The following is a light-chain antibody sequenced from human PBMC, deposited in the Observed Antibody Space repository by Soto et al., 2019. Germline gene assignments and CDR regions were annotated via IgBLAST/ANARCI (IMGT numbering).Light chain of an antibody. CDR2: SNN. V-gene: IGLV1-44*01. J-gene: IGLJ2*01. CDR1: SSNVGSNT. CDR3: AAWDDSLNVV. Sequence: QSVLTQPPSASGTPGQRVTISCFGSSSNVGSNTVNWYRQLPGTAPKLLIYSNNQRPSGVPDRFSGSKSGTSASLAISGLQSEDEADYYCAAWDDSLNVVFGGGTKLTVL.